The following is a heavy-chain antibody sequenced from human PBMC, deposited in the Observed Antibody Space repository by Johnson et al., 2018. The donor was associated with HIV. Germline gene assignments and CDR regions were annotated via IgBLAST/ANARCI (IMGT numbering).Heavy chain of an antibody. V-gene: IGHV3-33*01. Sequence: QVRLVESGGGVVQPGRSLRLSCAASGFTFSNYGMHWVRKAPGKGLEWVAVIWYDGSNKYYADSVKGRFTISRDNSKNTLYLQMNSLRAEDTAVYYCASLGGYSGYGHDAFDIWGQGTMVTVSS. CDR3: ASLGGYSGYGHDAFDI. D-gene: IGHD5-12*01. J-gene: IGHJ3*02. CDR2: IWYDGSNK. CDR1: GFTFSNYG.